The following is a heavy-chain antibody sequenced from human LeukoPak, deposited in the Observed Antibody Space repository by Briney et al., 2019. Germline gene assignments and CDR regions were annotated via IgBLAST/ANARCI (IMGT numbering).Heavy chain of an antibody. CDR1: GYTFTSYY. Sequence: ASVKVSCKASGYTFTSYYMHWVRQAPGQGLEWMGWINAGNGNTKYSQKFQGRVTITRDTSASTAYMELSSLRSEDTAVYYCARDGRIAAADYWGQGTLVTVSS. J-gene: IGHJ4*02. V-gene: IGHV1-3*01. CDR3: ARDGRIAAADY. CDR2: INAGNGNT. D-gene: IGHD6-13*01.